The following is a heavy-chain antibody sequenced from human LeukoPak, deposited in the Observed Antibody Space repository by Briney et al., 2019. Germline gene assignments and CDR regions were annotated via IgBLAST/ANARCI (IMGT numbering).Heavy chain of an antibody. D-gene: IGHD3-22*01. Sequence: KTSETLSLTCSVSGDSISSYYWTWIRQPAGKGLEWIRRFYPSGSTNDNPSLKSRVTMSADTSKNQFSLKLRSVTVAETAVYYRAKGTDYYYSSGYSHGPFDIWGQGTMVTVSS. CDR2: FYPSGST. CDR3: AKGTDYYYSSGYSHGPFDI. CDR1: GDSISSYY. J-gene: IGHJ3*02. V-gene: IGHV4-4*07.